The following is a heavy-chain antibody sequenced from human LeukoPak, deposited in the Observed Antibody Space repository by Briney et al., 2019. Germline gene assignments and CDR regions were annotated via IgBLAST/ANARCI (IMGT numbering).Heavy chain of an antibody. V-gene: IGHV1-18*01. J-gene: IGHJ3*02. CDR2: ISAYDGNT. CDR1: GYTFTSYA. D-gene: IGHD6-19*01. CDR3: ASESSGRMDDAFDI. Sequence: GASVKVSCKASGYTFTSYAMHWVRQAPGQRLEWMGWISAYDGNTNYAQKFQGTVTMTTDTSTSTAYMELRSLRSDDTAVYYCASESSGRMDDAFDIWGQGTMVPVSS.